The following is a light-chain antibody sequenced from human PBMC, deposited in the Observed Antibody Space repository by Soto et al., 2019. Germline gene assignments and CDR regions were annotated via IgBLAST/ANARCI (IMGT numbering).Light chain of an antibody. CDR3: QSYDTTTVV. V-gene: IGLV6-57*04. J-gene: IGLJ2*01. CDR2: KNN. CDR1: SGGIASNY. Sequence: NFMLTQPHSVSESPGKTVTISCTRSSGGIASNYVQWYQQRLGSAPTTVIYKNNQRPSGVPARFSGSTDGSSNSASLTISGLQIEDEADYYCQSYDTTTVVFGGGTKVTVL.